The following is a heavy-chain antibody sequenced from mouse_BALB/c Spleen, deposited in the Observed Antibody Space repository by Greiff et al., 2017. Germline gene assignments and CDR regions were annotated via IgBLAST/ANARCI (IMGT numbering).Heavy chain of an antibody. Sequence: DVKLVESGGGLVKPGGSLKLSCAASGFTFSSYAMSWVRQSPEKRLEWVAEISSGGSYTYYPDTVTGRFTISRDNAKNTLYLEMSSLRSEDTAMYYCARGGYGGAMDYWGQGTSVTVSS. V-gene: IGHV5-9-4*01. CDR3: ARGGYGGAMDY. CDR1: GFTFSSYA. D-gene: IGHD2-14*01. CDR2: ISSGGSYT. J-gene: IGHJ4*01.